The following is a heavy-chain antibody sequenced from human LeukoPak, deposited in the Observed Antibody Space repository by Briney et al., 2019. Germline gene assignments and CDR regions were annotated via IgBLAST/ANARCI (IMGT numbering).Heavy chain of an antibody. CDR2: INHSGST. D-gene: IGHD3-10*01. J-gene: IGHJ4*02. CDR1: GGSISSSGSY. Sequence: SETLSLTCTVPGGSISSSGSYWAWIRQPPGKGLEWIGEINHSGSTNYNPSLKSRVTISLDTSKNQFSLKLSSVTAADTAVYYCARVVLLWFGELLYYFDYWGQGTLVTVSS. V-gene: IGHV4-39*07. CDR3: ARVVLLWFGELLYYFDY.